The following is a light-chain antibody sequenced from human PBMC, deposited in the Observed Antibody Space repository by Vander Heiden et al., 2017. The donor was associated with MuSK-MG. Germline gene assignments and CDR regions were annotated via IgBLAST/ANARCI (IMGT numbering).Light chain of an antibody. CDR3: RQQSSWPPVT. J-gene: IGKJ5*01. V-gene: IGKV3-11*01. Sequence: EIVLTQSPATLSLSPGERATLFSRASQSGVTSLARYQQKPGQAPSLLINDAANRATGIPASWSGGGSGADFTLTISSLEPEDFAVYYCRQQSSWPPVTFGQGTRLEIK. CDR2: DAA. CDR1: QSGVTS.